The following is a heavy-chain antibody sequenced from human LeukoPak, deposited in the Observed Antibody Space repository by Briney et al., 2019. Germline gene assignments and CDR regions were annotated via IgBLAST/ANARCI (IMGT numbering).Heavy chain of an antibody. CDR2: IYPGDSDT. J-gene: IGHJ5*02. CDR1: GYSFSGYW. D-gene: IGHD4-17*01. V-gene: IGHV5-51*01. Sequence: KIGESLKISCKGSGYSFSGYWIGWVRHMPGKGLEWMGIIYPGDSDTRYSPSFQGQVTISADKSISTAYLQWSSLKASDTAMYYCARHFSLRGDWFDPWGQGTLVTVSS. CDR3: ARHFSLRGDWFDP.